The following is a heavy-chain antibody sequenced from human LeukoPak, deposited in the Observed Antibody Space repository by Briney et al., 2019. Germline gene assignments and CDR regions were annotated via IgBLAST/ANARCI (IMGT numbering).Heavy chain of an antibody. J-gene: IGHJ3*02. CDR2: ISAYNGNT. V-gene: IGHV1-18*01. D-gene: IGHD3-22*01. CDR3: ARGRNYYDSSRYYYEGDAFDI. CDR1: GYTFTSYG. Sequence: GASVKVSCKASGYTFTSYGISWVRQAPGQGLEWMGWISAYNGNTNYAQKLQGRVTMTTDTSTSTAYMELSSLRSEDTAVYYCARGRNYYDSSRYYYEGDAFDIWGQGTMVTVSS.